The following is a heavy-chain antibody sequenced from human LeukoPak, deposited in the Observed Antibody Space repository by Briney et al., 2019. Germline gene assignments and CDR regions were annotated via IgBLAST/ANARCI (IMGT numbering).Heavy chain of an antibody. CDR2: INHSGST. V-gene: IGHV4-34*01. Sequence: SETLSLTCAVYGGSFSGYYWSWIRQPPGKGLEWIGEINHSGSTNYNPSLKSRVTISVDTSKNQFPLKLSSVTAADTAVYYCARDGTGDVYWGQGTLVTVSS. CDR3: ARDGTGDVY. D-gene: IGHD7-27*01. CDR1: GGSFSGYY. J-gene: IGHJ4*02.